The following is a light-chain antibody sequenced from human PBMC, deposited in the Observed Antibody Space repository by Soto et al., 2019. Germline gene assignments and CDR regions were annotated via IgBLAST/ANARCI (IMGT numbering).Light chain of an antibody. Sequence: DIQMTQSPSSLSASVGDRVTITCRASQSISTYLNWYQQKPGKAPKLRIYAASSLRSGVPSRFSGSGSGTDFTLTISSLQPEDFASYYCQQSRSSPHTFGQGTTLEIK. V-gene: IGKV1-39*01. CDR1: QSISTY. J-gene: IGKJ2*01. CDR2: AAS. CDR3: QQSRSSPHT.